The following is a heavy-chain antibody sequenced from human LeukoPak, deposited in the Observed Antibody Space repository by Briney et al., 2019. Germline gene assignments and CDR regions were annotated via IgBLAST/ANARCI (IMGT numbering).Heavy chain of an antibody. D-gene: IGHD7-27*01. CDR1: GGSFSGYY. CDR3: ARARPGDKWFDP. J-gene: IGHJ5*02. CDR2: TYYSGST. Sequence: NSSETLSLTCAVYGGSFSGYYWSWIRQPPGKGLEWIGSTYYSGSTYYNPSLKSRVSISVDTSKNQFSLKVNSVTAADTAVYYCARARPGDKWFDPWGQGTLVSVSS. V-gene: IGHV4-34*09.